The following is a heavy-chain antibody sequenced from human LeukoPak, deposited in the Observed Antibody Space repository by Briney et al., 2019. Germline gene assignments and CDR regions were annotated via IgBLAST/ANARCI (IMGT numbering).Heavy chain of an antibody. CDR3: ARIARYCSSTSCPLDAFDI. V-gene: IGHV4-34*01. CDR1: GDSISNYY. J-gene: IGHJ3*02. Sequence: PSETLSLTCTVSGDSISNYYWSWIRQPPGKGLEWIGEIDHSGSTNYNPSLKSRVTISVDTSKNQFSLKLSSVTAADTAVYYCARIARYCSSTSCPLDAFDIWGQGTMVTVSS. D-gene: IGHD2-2*01. CDR2: IDHSGST.